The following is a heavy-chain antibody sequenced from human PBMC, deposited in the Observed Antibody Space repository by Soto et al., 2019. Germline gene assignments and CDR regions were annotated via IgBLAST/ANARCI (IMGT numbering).Heavy chain of an antibody. D-gene: IGHD3-3*01. J-gene: IGHJ6*02. CDR1: GFTFGDYA. CDR2: IRSKAYGGTT. CDR3: TRAPHNYDFWSGFMRNTEGLYYYGMDV. Sequence: GGSLRLSCTASGFTFGDYAMSWFRQAPGKGLEWVGFIRSKAYGGTTEYAASVKGRFTISRDDSKSIAYLQMNSLKTEDTAVYYCTRAPHNYDFWSGFMRNTEGLYYYGMDVWGQGTTVTV. V-gene: IGHV3-49*03.